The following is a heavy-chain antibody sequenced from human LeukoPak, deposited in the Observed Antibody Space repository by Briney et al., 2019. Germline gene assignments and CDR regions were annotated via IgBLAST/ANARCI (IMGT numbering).Heavy chain of an antibody. Sequence: PGVSLRLSCAASGFIFSNYAMSWVRQAPGKGLEWVSAIGGRDGGTYYADSVKGRFTVSRDDPKNTLYLQMNTLRAEDTAVYYCAKWGDYDILTGYYDSDYWGQGTLVTVSS. CDR1: GFIFSNYA. CDR3: AKWGDYDILTGYYDSDY. D-gene: IGHD3-9*01. CDR2: IGGRDGGT. V-gene: IGHV3-23*01. J-gene: IGHJ4*02.